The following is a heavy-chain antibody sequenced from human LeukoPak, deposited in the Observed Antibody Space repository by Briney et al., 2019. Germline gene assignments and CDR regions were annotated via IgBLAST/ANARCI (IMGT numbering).Heavy chain of an antibody. D-gene: IGHD2-21*02. V-gene: IGHV1-46*01. CDR3: ARDEVRAYCGGDCYSYFDY. Sequence: XWVRQAXGQGLEWMGIINPSGGSTSYAQKFQGRVTMTRDTSTSTVYMELSSLRSEDTAVYYCARDEVRAYCGGDCYSYFDYWGQGTLVTVSS. CDR2: INPSGGST. J-gene: IGHJ4*02.